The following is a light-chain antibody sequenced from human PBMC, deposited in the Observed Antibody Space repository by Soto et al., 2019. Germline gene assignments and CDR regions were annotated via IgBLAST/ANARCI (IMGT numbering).Light chain of an antibody. CDR3: RQSYSIPQT. CDR2: AAS. J-gene: IGKJ2*01. Sequence: DIQMTQSPSSLSSSVGDRVTITCRASQSVSTYLSWYQQKPGKAPNLLISAASSLQSGVPSTFSGSGSGTDFTLTISNLQPEDFATCCCRQSYSIPQTFGQGTKLEI. V-gene: IGKV1-39*01. CDR1: QSVSTY.